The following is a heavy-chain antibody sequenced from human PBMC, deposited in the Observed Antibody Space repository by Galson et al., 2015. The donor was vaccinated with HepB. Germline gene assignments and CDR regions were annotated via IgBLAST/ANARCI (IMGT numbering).Heavy chain of an antibody. Sequence: SLRLSCAASGFTFSSYWMSWVRQAPGKGLEWVANIKQDGSEKYYVDSVKGRFTISRDNSKNTLHLQMNSLRAEDTAVYYCAKAYGWGYFDYWGQGTLVTVSS. J-gene: IGHJ4*02. CDR1: GFTFSSYW. D-gene: IGHD3-10*01. CDR3: AKAYGWGYFDY. CDR2: IKQDGSEK. V-gene: IGHV3-7*03.